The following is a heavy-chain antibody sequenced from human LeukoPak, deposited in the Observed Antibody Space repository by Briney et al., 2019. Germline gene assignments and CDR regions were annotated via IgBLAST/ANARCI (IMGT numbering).Heavy chain of an antibody. CDR2: IYPGDSDT. V-gene: IGHV5-51*01. J-gene: IGHJ4*02. Sequence: GESLKISCKGSGYSFTTYWIGWVRQMPGKGLELMGIIYPGDSDTRYSPSFQGQVTISADKSISTAYLQWSSLEASDTAMYYRARRVGYSSSWRFDYWGQGTLVTVSS. D-gene: IGHD6-13*01. CDR1: GYSFTTYW. CDR3: ARRVGYSSSWRFDY.